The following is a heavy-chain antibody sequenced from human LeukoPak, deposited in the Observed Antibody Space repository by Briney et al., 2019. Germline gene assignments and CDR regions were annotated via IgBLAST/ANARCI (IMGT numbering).Heavy chain of an antibody. Sequence: GESLKISCQVSGYSFTDYWIGWVRQMPGKGLESMGIIYLADSDTTYSPSFQGQVTISADKSISTVYLQWSSLKASDTAMYYCARQSRDGSKTRGYYFDYWGQGTLVTVSS. CDR1: GYSFTDYW. V-gene: IGHV5-51*01. CDR3: ARQSRDGSKTRGYYFDY. J-gene: IGHJ4*02. CDR2: IYLADSDT. D-gene: IGHD3-10*01.